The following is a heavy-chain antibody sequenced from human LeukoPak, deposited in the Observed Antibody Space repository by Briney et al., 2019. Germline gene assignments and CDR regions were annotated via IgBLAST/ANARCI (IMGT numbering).Heavy chain of an antibody. V-gene: IGHV3-30*04. CDR3: ARGNVDIVATITDC. CDR1: GFTFSRSS. D-gene: IGHD5-12*01. CDR2: ISYDGRNK. J-gene: IGHJ4*02. Sequence: GRSLRLSCAASGFTFSRSSMHWVRQAPGKGLEWVAVISYDGRNKYYADSVKGRFTISRDNSKNTLYLQMDSLRAEDTALYYCARGNVDIVATITDCWGQGTLVTVSS.